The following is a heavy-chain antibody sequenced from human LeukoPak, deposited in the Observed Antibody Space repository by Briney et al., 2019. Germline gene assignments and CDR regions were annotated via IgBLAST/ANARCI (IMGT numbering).Heavy chain of an antibody. CDR2: IKQDGSEK. Sequence: GGSLRLSCAASGFTFINAWMAWVRQAPGKGLEWVANIKQDGSEKYYVDSVKGRFTVSRDNAKNSLYLQMNSLRAEDTAIYYCARGLHSRLYDSSVYYPYWGQGTLVTVSS. CDR1: GFTFINAW. V-gene: IGHV3-7*01. CDR3: ARGLHSRLYDSSVYYPY. J-gene: IGHJ4*02. D-gene: IGHD3-22*01.